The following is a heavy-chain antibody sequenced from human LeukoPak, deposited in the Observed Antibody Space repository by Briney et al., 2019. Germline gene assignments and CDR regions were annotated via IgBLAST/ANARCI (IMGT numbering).Heavy chain of an antibody. D-gene: IGHD6-13*01. CDR3: AQSAPYSSSWLDAFDI. CDR2: IRYDGSNK. Sequence: GGSLRLSCAASGFTFSSYGMHWVRQAPGKGLEWVAFIRYDGSNKYYADSVKGRFTISRDNSKNTLYLQMNSLRAEDTAVYYCAQSAPYSSSWLDAFDIWGQGTMVTVSS. J-gene: IGHJ3*02. V-gene: IGHV3-30*02. CDR1: GFTFSSYG.